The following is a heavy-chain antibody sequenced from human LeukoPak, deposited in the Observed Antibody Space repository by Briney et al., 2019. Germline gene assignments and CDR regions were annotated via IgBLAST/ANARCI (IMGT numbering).Heavy chain of an antibody. J-gene: IGHJ4*02. CDR1: GGTFSSYA. CDR3: ARGSTSDWPLDH. V-gene: IGHV1-69*13. CDR2: IIPTFGTA. D-gene: IGHD2-2*01. Sequence: GASVKVSCKASGGTFSSYAISWVRQAPGQGLEWMGGIIPTFGTANYAQKFQGRVTITADESTSTAYMELSSLRSEDTAVYYCARGSTSDWPLDHWGQETLVTISS.